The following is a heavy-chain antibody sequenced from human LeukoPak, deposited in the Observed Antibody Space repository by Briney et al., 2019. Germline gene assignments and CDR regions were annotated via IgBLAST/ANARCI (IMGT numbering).Heavy chain of an antibody. CDR3: ARSRDYDFWSGYYPFDY. D-gene: IGHD3-3*01. V-gene: IGHV1-69*02. Sequence: SVKVSCKASGGTLSSYTISWVRRAPGQGLEWMGRIIPILGIANYAQKFQGRVTITADKSTSTAYMELSSLRSEDTAVYYCARSRDYDFWSGYYPFDYWGQGTLVTVSS. J-gene: IGHJ4*02. CDR2: IIPILGIA. CDR1: GGTLSSYT.